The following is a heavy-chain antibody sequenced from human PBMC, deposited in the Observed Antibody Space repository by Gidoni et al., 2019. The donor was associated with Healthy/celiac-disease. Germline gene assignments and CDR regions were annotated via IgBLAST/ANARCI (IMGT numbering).Heavy chain of an antibody. J-gene: IGHJ4*02. CDR1: GGSISSYY. CDR3: ARALGWGADYYFDY. CDR2: IYYSGST. V-gene: IGHV4-59*01. D-gene: IGHD1-26*01. Sequence: QVQLQESGPGLVKPSETLSLTCTVSGGSISSYYWSWIRQPPGKGLEWIGYIYYSGSTNYNPSLKSRVTISVDTSKNQFSLKLSSVTAADTAVYYCARALGWGADYYFDYWGQGTLVTVAS.